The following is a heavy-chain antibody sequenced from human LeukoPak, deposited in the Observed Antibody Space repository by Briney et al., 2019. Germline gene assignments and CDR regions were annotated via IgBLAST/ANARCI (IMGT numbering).Heavy chain of an antibody. CDR2: IHSGGSA. Sequence: PGGSLRLSCAASGFTVSSNYMSWVRQAPGKGLEWVSVIHSGGSAYYADSVKGRFNISRDNSKNTLYLQMNSLRAEDTAVYYCARGRFEGDLDAFDIWGQGTMVTISS. CDR3: ARGRFEGDLDAFDI. D-gene: IGHD2-21*02. V-gene: IGHV3-53*01. J-gene: IGHJ3*02. CDR1: GFTVSSNY.